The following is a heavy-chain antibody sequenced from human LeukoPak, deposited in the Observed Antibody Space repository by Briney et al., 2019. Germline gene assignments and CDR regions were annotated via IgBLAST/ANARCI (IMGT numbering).Heavy chain of an antibody. V-gene: IGHV4-59*01. CDR3: ATGYYEPFEK. CDR1: GGSISTYY. Sequence: SETLSLTCTVSGGSISTYYWNWIRQPPGKGPEWIGCISDTGTTKYNPAFKSRVTISVDTSKNQFSLKLTSVTAADTAVYFCATGYYEPFEKWGQGTLVSVSS. D-gene: IGHD3-22*01. CDR2: ISDTGTT. J-gene: IGHJ4*02.